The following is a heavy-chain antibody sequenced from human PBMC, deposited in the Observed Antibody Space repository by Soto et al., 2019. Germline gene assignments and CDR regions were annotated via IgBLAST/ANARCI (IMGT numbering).Heavy chain of an antibody. D-gene: IGHD2-15*01. V-gene: IGHV3-30-3*01. J-gene: IGHJ6*02. Sequence: RSLRVTCADSGFTFISYAIHWVRQAPGKGLEWVAVISYDGSNKYYADSVKGRFTISRDNSKNTLYLQMNSLRAEDTAVYYCARRGYCSGGSCYSGDYYYYGMDVWGQGTTVTVSS. CDR1: GFTFISYA. CDR3: ARRGYCSGGSCYSGDYYYYGMDV. CDR2: ISYDGSNK.